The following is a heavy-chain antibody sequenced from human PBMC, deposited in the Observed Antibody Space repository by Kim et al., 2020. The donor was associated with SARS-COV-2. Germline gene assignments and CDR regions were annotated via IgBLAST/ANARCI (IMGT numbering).Heavy chain of an antibody. D-gene: IGHD6-6*01. Sequence: TPSLKSRVTRSVDTSKSQFSLKLGSVTTAGTAVYYCARSGQLARNWFDPWGQGTLVTVSS. J-gene: IGHJ5*02. V-gene: IGHV4-34*13. CDR3: ARSGQLARNWFDP.